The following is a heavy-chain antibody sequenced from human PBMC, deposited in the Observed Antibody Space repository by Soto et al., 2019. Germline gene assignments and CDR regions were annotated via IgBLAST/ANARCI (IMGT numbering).Heavy chain of an antibody. D-gene: IGHD2-15*01. Sequence: GESLKISCKGSGYSFTSYWIGWVRQMPGKGLEWMGIIYPGDSDTRYSPSFQGQVTISADKSISTAYLQWSSLKASDTAMYYCARSNVVVVAATRYYYGMDVWGQGTTVTVSS. CDR1: GYSFTSYW. CDR3: ARSNVVVVAATRYYYGMDV. CDR2: IYPGDSDT. V-gene: IGHV5-51*01. J-gene: IGHJ6*02.